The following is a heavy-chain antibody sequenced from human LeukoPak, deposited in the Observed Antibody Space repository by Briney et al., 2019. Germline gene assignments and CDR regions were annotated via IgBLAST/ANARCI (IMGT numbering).Heavy chain of an antibody. CDR1: GGSISSYY. CDR3: ARDGGITMIVVPMEGDAFDI. Sequence: KPSETLCLTCTVSGGSISSYYWSWIRQPAGKGLEWIGRIYTSGSTNYNPSLKSRVTMSVDTSKNQFSLKLSSVTAADTAVYYCARDGGITMIVVPMEGDAFDIWGQGTMVTVSS. V-gene: IGHV4-4*07. CDR2: IYTSGST. D-gene: IGHD3-22*01. J-gene: IGHJ3*02.